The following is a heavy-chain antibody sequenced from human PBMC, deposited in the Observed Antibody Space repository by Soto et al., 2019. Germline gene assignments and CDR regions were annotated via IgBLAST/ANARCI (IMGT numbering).Heavy chain of an antibody. CDR2: IHYSGST. D-gene: IGHD6-6*01. CDR1: GGSISSSSYY. Sequence: QLQLQESGPGLVKPSETLSLTCTVSGGSISSSSYYWVWIRQPPGKGLEWLGSIHYSGSTYYNPYLKCRVTIAVDTSKNQCSLKLSSVTAADTAVYYCASHNEYSSSSDWFDPWGQGTLVTVSS. CDR3: ASHNEYSSSSDWFDP. V-gene: IGHV4-39*01. J-gene: IGHJ5*02.